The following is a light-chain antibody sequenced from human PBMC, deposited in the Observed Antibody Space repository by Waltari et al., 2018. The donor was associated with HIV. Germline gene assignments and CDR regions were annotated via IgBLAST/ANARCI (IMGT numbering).Light chain of an antibody. V-gene: IGKV3-15*01. J-gene: IGKJ1*01. CDR3: HHYNNWRET. CDR2: GTS. Sequence: EILMTQSPAPLSVSPGERPTLSGRASQSVNINLAWYQQKPGQTPRLLIYGTSTRATDIPARFSGSGSGTEFTLTISSLQSEDFAVYYCHHYNNWRETFGQGTKVEIK. CDR1: QSVNIN.